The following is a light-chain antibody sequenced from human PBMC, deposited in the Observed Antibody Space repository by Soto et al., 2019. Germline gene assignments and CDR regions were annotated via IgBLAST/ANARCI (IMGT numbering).Light chain of an antibody. J-gene: IGKJ2*01. CDR2: GAS. Sequence: DIQLTQSPSFLSASVGDRVTITCRASQGISSYLAWYQQPPGKAPKLLIYGASTLQRGVSSRFSGSGSGTEFTLTISSLQPEEFGTYYCQHLNTYPRTFGQGTKLEVK. CDR3: QHLNTYPRT. CDR1: QGISSY. V-gene: IGKV1-9*01.